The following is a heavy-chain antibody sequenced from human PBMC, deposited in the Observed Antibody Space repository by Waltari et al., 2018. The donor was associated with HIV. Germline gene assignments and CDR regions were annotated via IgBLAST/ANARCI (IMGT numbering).Heavy chain of an antibody. CDR1: GGSISRSSDY. CDR2: IYYTGST. D-gene: IGHD6-19*01. J-gene: IGHJ6*02. CDR3: ARLIGLAGVPYYSGMDV. V-gene: IGHV4-39*01. Sequence: QLQLQESGPGLVKPSETLSLTCSVSGGSISRSSDYWSWLRQPPGKGLEWIGSIYYTGSTYNTPPLNSRVTISVDTSKNQFSLKLSSVTATDTAVYYCARLIGLAGVPYYSGMDVWGQGTTVTVSS.